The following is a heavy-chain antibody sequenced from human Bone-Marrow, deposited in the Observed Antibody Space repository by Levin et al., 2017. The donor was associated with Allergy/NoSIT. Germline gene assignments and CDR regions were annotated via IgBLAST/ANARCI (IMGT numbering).Heavy chain of an antibody. V-gene: IGHV4-59*01. CDR2: IYYTGSA. CDR3: ARVARVEYFDF. Sequence: QSQTLSLTCTVSGDSIGTYYWSWIRQSPRKGLEWIGFIYYTGSASYNPSLRSRVTLSIDTSKNQFSLKLTSLTAADTAVYYCARVARVEYFDFWGQGALVTVSS. CDR1: GDSIGTYY. D-gene: IGHD2-15*01. J-gene: IGHJ4*02.